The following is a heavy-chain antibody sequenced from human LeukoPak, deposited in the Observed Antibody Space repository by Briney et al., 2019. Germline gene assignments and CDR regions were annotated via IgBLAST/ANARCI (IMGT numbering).Heavy chain of an antibody. CDR2: ISNSGST. V-gene: IGHV4-61*01. J-gene: IGHJ4*02. D-gene: IGHD4-17*01. Sequence: PSETLSLTCAVSGGYVNRGTFFWTWIRKPPGKGLEWIGYISNSGSTNYHPSLKSRVTISSDTSKTQFTLKLNSVTAADTAVYYCARDLTYGADEHEFDYWGQGTLVTVSS. CDR3: ARDLTYGADEHEFDY. CDR1: GGYVNRGTFF.